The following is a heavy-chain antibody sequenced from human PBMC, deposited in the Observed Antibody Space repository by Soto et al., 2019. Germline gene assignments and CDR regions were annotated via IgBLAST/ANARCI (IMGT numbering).Heavy chain of an antibody. CDR1: GYTFIGYY. J-gene: IGHJ5*02. V-gene: IGHV1-2*06. Sequence: QVQLVQSGAEVKKTGASVKVSCKASGYTFIGYYIHWVRQAPGQGLEWMGRINPRSGDTTYAQKFRGRLTMTRDTSISTAYMELSSLRSDDTAVYYCGRDGVGATPLGWFDPWGQGSLVTVSS. D-gene: IGHD1-26*01. CDR3: GRDGVGATPLGWFDP. CDR2: INPRSGDT.